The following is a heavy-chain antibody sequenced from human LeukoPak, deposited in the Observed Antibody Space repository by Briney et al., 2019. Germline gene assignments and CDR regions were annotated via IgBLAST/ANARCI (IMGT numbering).Heavy chain of an antibody. CDR1: GGSISSYY. J-gene: IGHJ3*02. CDR2: IYYSGST. CDR3: ARHKELRYFDWLVAFDI. V-gene: IGHV4-59*08. D-gene: IGHD3-9*01. Sequence: PSETLSLTCTVSGGSISSYYWSWIRQPPGKGLEWIGYIYYSGSTNYNPSLKSRVTISVDTSKNQSSLKLSSVTAADTAVYYCARHKELRYFDWLVAFDIWGQGTMVTVSS.